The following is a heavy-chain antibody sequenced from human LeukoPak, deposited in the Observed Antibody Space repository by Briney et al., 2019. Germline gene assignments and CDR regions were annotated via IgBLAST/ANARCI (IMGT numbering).Heavy chain of an antibody. Sequence: HTGRSLRLSCAASGFTFSSYAMHWVRQAPGKGLEWVAVISYDGSNKYYADSVKGRFTISRDNAKKSLYLQMNSLRAEDTAVYYCARLRNVGGNPHPFNVRGQGTTVTVSS. CDR1: GFTFSSYA. J-gene: IGHJ3*01. CDR3: ARLRNVGGNPHPFNV. V-gene: IGHV3-30-3*01. CDR2: ISYDGSNK. D-gene: IGHD4-23*01.